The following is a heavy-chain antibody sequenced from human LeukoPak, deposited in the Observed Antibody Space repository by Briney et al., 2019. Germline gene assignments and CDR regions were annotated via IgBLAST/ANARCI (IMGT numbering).Heavy chain of an antibody. V-gene: IGHV3-11*04. CDR1: GFTFSDFY. CDR3: ARVRAMVYYGMDV. Sequence: GGSLRLSCAASGFTFSDFYMSWIRQAPGKGLEWVSYITSTGSTIYYADSVKGRFTISRDNAKNSLYLQMSSLRAEDTAVYYCARVRAMVYYGMDVWGQGTTVTVSS. D-gene: IGHD5-18*01. CDR2: ITSTGSTI. J-gene: IGHJ6*02.